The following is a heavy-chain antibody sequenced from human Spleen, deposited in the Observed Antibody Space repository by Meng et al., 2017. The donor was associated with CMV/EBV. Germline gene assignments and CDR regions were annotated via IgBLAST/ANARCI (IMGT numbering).Heavy chain of an antibody. D-gene: IGHD5-24*01. CDR3: AREGPGSSLTGYNYDAFDI. CDR2: IIPIFGTA. Sequence: SVKVSCKASGGTFSSYAISWVRQAPGQGLEWMGGIIPIFGTANYAQKFQGRVTITTDESTSTAYMELSSLRSEDTAVYYCAREGPGSSLTGYNYDAFDIWGQGTMVTVSS. CDR1: GGTFSSYA. J-gene: IGHJ3*02. V-gene: IGHV1-69*05.